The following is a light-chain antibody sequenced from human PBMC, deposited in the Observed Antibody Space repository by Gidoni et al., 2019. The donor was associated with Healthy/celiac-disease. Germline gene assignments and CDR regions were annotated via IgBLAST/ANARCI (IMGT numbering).Light chain of an antibody. CDR1: QGIRND. Sequence: IQMTQSPSSLSASVGDRVTITCRASQGIRNDLGWYQQKPGKAPKILIYAGSSLQSGVPSGFSGSGSGADFTLTISSLQPEDFATYYCLQDYSYPWTFXRXTKVEIK. V-gene: IGKV1-6*01. CDR2: AGS. J-gene: IGKJ1*01. CDR3: LQDYSYPWT.